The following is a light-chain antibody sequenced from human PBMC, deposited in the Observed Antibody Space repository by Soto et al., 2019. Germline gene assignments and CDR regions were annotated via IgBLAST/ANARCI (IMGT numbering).Light chain of an antibody. Sequence: DIQMTQSPSTLSASVGDRVTITCRASQSIDTSLAWYQQKPGKAPRLLIYTASNLQSGVPSRFSGSGSGTEFTLTTNSLLPDDFATYYCQHHKSYPRTFGQGTKVEIK. CDR2: TAS. J-gene: IGKJ1*01. CDR1: QSIDTS. CDR3: QHHKSYPRT. V-gene: IGKV1-5*03.